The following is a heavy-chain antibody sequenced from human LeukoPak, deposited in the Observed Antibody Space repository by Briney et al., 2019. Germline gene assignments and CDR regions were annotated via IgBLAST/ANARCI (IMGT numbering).Heavy chain of an antibody. CDR1: GFTFSSYG. CDR3: AKHSGSYFIYYIDS. CDR2: ISGSGYNT. Sequence: GGSLRLSCAASGFTFSSYGMRWVRQAPGKGLEWVSTISGSGYNTYYADSVKGRFTISRDNSANTLYLQMNSLRAEDTALYYCAKHSGSYFIYYIDSWGQGTLVTVSS. D-gene: IGHD1-26*01. V-gene: IGHV3-23*01. J-gene: IGHJ4*02.